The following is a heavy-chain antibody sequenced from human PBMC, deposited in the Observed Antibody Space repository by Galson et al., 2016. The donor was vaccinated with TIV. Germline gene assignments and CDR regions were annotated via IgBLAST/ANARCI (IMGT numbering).Heavy chain of an antibody. CDR3: ARLNGDTYYYFYIDV. CDR1: GFTFDDHG. Sequence: SLRLSCAASGFTFDDHGVSWVRQAPGKGLEWVSGISWNGGSTHYADSVKGRFTVSRDNAKNSVYLQMNSLRAEDTASYYCARLNGDTYYYFYIDVWGKGTTVTVSS. V-gene: IGHV3-20*04. J-gene: IGHJ6*03. D-gene: IGHD3-10*01. CDR2: ISWNGGST.